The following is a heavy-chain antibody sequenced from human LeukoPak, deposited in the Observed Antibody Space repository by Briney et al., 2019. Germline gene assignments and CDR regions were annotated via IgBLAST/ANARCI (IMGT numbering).Heavy chain of an antibody. D-gene: IGHD5-12*01. V-gene: IGHV7-4-1*02. CDR1: GYTFTSYA. Sequence: GASVTVSCKASGYTFTSYAMNWVRQAPGQGLEWMGWINTNTGNPTYAQGFTGRFVFSLDTSVSTAYLQISSLKAEDTAVYYCARASLPYSGYDWGDLDYWGQGTLVTVSS. CDR2: INTNTGNP. J-gene: IGHJ4*02. CDR3: ARASLPYSGYDWGDLDY.